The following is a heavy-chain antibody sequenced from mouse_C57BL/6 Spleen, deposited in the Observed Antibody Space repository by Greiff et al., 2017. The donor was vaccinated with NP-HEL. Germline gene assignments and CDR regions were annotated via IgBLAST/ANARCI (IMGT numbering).Heavy chain of an antibody. CDR1: GYSITSGYY. D-gene: IGHD6-5*01. CDR3: ARGGAYVAMDY. J-gene: IGHJ4*01. V-gene: IGHV3-6*01. Sequence: DVKLQESGPGLVKPSQSLSLTCSVTGYSITSGYYWNWIRQFPGNKLEWMGNKSNDGSNNYNPSLKNRISITRDTSKNQFFLKLNSVTTEDTAKYYCARGGAYVAMDYWGQGTSVTVSS. CDR2: KSNDGSN.